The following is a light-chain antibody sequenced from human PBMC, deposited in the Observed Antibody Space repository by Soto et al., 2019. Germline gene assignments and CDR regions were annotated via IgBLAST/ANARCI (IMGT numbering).Light chain of an antibody. CDR3: CSYAGSSTHV. CDR1: SSDVGSYNL. Sequence: SALTQPASVSGSPGQSLTISCTGTSSDVGSYNLVSWYQQHPGKAPKLMIYEGSKRPSGVSNRFSGSKSGNTASLTISGLQAEDEADYYCCSYAGSSTHVFGTGTKVTVL. V-gene: IGLV2-23*01. CDR2: EGS. J-gene: IGLJ1*01.